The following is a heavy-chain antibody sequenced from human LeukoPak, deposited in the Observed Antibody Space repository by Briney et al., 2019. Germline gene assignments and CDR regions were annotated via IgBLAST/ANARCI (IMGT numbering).Heavy chain of an antibody. CDR3: ARGVEPLAANTLAY. Sequence: GGSLRLSCAASGFTVITNDMTWVRQAPGKGVEWVSVLYSDGNTKYADSVQGRFTISRDNSKNILYLEMNSLSPDDTAVYYCARGVEPLAANTLAYWGQGTLVTVSS. CDR1: GFTVITND. D-gene: IGHD1-14*01. V-gene: IGHV3-53*01. CDR2: LYSDGNT. J-gene: IGHJ4*02.